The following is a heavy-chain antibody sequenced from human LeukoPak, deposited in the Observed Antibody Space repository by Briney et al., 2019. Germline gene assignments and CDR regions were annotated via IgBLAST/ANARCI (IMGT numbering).Heavy chain of an antibody. J-gene: IGHJ2*01. CDR1: GFTFSSYA. CDR3: ARERYGDPGYFDL. D-gene: IGHD4-17*01. Sequence: PGGSLRLSCAASGFTFSSYAMHWVRQAPGKGLEWVAVISYDGSNKYYADSVKGRFTISRDNSKNTLYLQINSLRAEDTAVYYCARERYGDPGYFDLWGRGTLVTVSS. V-gene: IGHV3-30-3*01. CDR2: ISYDGSNK.